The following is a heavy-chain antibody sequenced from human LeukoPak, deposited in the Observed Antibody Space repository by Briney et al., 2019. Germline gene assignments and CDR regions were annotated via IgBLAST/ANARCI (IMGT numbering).Heavy chain of an antibody. J-gene: IGHJ6*02. CDR3: ARDLRYYYGSGSYISTYSYYYYGMDV. CDR2: ISSSGSTI. V-gene: IGHV3-48*03. Sequence: GGSLRLSGAASGFTFSSYERNWVRQAPGKGLEWLSYISSSGSTIYYADSVKGRFTITRENAKTSLYLKMNSLRAEDTAVYYCARDLRYYYGSGSYISTYSYYYYGMDVWGQGTTVTVSS. D-gene: IGHD3-10*01. CDR1: GFTFSSYE.